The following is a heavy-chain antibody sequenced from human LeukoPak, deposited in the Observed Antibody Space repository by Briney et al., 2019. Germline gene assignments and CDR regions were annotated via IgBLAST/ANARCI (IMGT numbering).Heavy chain of an antibody. CDR3: ASRFTSYSSSEGASAFDI. D-gene: IGHD6-6*01. Sequence: SETLSLTCTVSSGSIISGSHYWGWIRQPPGKGLEWIDNIFYSGITYQNSSLKIRVTISVDTSKNQFSLKMTSVTAADTAVYYCASRFTSYSSSEGASAFDIWGQGTMVTVSS. CDR1: SGSIISGSHY. CDR2: IFYSGIT. V-gene: IGHV4-39*07. J-gene: IGHJ3*02.